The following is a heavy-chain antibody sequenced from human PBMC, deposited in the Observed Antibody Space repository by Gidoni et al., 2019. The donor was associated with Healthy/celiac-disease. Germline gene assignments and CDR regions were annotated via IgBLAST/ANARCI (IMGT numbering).Heavy chain of an antibody. V-gene: IGHV4-34*01. Sequence: QVQLQQWGAGLLKPSETLSLTCAVYGGSFSGYYWSWIRQPPGKGLEWIGEINHSGSTNYNPSLKSRVTISVDTSKNQFSLKLSSVTAADTAVYYCARGPDSSGWYGLGLYYGMDVWGQGTTVTVSS. J-gene: IGHJ6*02. D-gene: IGHD6-19*01. CDR2: INHSGST. CDR1: GGSFSGYY. CDR3: ARGPDSSGWYGLGLYYGMDV.